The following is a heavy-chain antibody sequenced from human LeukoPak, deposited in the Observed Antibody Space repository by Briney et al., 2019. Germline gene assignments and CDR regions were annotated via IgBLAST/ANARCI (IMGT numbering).Heavy chain of an antibody. Sequence: PSETLSLTCTVSGGSISSYYWSWIRQPPGKGLEWIGYIYYSGSTNYNPSLKSRVTISVDTSKNQFSLKLSSVTAADTAVYYCARPPRGVTTSWFDPWGQGTLVTVSS. CDR1: GGSISSYY. CDR2: IYYSGST. J-gene: IGHJ5*02. CDR3: ARPPRGVTTSWFDP. D-gene: IGHD4-17*01. V-gene: IGHV4-59*01.